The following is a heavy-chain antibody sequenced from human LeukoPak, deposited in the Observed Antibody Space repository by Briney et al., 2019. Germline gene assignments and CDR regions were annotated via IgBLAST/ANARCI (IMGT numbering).Heavy chain of an antibody. V-gene: IGHV1-2*02. CDR1: GYTFTGYY. CDR3: AREIQGYYGI. Sequence: ASVKVSCKASGYTFTGYYMHWVRQAPGQGLEWMGWINHNSGGTNYAEKFQGRVTITRDTPLSTAYMDLSRLRSDDTAVYYCAREIQGYYGIWGQGTMVTVSS. D-gene: IGHD3-10*01. J-gene: IGHJ3*02. CDR2: INHNSGGT.